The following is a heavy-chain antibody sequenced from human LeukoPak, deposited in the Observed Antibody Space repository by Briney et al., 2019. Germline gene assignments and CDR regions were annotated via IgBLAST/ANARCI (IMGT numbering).Heavy chain of an antibody. J-gene: IGHJ5*02. CDR3: ARGDRKGYCSSTSCYKRFWFDP. V-gene: IGHV1-8*01. Sequence: ASVKVSCKASGYTFTSYDINWVRLATGQGLELMGWMNPNSGNTGYAQKFQGRVTMTRNTSISTAYMELSSLRSEDTAVYYCARGDRKGYCSSTSCYKRFWFDPWGQGTLVTVSS. D-gene: IGHD2-2*02. CDR2: MNPNSGNT. CDR1: GYTFTSYD.